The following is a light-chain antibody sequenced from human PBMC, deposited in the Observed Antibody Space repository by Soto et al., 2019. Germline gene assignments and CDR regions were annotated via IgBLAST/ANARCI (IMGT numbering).Light chain of an antibody. V-gene: IGKV3-11*01. Sequence: EIVLTQSPATLSLSPGERATLSCRASQSVSSYLAWYQQKPGQAPRLLIYDASNRATGIPARFSGSGSGTDFPPTISTLEPEDFGVYYGQQRSNWPLTSGGGTKVE. CDR3: QQRSNWPLT. J-gene: IGKJ4*01. CDR1: QSVSSY. CDR2: DAS.